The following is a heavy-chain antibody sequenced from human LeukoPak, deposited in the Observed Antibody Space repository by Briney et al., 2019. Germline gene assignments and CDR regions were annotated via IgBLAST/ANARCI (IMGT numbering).Heavy chain of an antibody. CDR2: ISGSGGST. CDR1: GFTFSSYA. Sequence: QPGGSLRLSRAASGFTFSSYAMSWVRQAPGKGLEWVSGISGSGGSTYYADSVKGRFTISRDNSKNTLYLQMNSLRAGDTAVYYCAKAPTKITMIVADYWGQGTLVTVSS. D-gene: IGHD3-22*01. V-gene: IGHV3-23*01. CDR3: AKAPTKITMIVADY. J-gene: IGHJ4*02.